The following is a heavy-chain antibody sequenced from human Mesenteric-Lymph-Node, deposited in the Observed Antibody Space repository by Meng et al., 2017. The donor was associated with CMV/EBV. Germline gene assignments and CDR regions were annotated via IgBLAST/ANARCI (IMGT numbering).Heavy chain of an antibody. CDR3: ARNFTITSDY. J-gene: IGHJ4*02. V-gene: IGHV1-18*01. CDR2: ISAYNVYT. Sequence: VSCKASGYTITNYGVSWVRQAPGQGLAWMGYISAYNVYTNYAQNFRGRITMTTDTSTNTAHLELTSLTSDDTAVYYCARNFTITSDYWGQGTLVTVSS. CDR1: GYTITNYG.